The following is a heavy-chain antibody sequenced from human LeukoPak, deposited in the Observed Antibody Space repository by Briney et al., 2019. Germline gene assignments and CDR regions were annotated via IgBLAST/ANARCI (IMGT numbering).Heavy chain of an antibody. CDR2: ISAYNGNT. J-gene: IGHJ6*02. CDR3: ARDYPRRYYYGMDV. CDR1: GYTFTSYG. V-gene: IGHV1-18*01. Sequence: GASVKVSCKASGYTFTSYGISWVRQAPGQGLEWMGWISAYNGNTNYAQKLQGRVNMTTDTSTSTAYMELRSLRSCDTAVYYCARDYPRRYYYGMDVWGQGTTVTVSS.